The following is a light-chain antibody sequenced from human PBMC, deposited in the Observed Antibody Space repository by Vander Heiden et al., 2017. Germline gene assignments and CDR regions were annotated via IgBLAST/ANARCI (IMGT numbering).Light chain of an antibody. Sequence: SLLTPPPSASGTPGQRVTISCSGSSSHIGINTVNWYQQPPGTAPKLLIYSNKQRPSGGPDRFSGSKSGTSAPLAISGLQSEDEADYYWAAWDDSLNGYVVFGGGTQLTVL. V-gene: IGLV1-44*01. CDR1: SSHIGINT. J-gene: IGLJ2*01. CDR2: SNK. CDR3: AAWDDSLNGYVV.